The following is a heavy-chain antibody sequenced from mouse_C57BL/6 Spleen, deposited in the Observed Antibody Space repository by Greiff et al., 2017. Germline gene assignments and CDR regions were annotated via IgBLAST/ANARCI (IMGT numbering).Heavy chain of an antibody. J-gene: IGHJ2*01. V-gene: IGHV1-26*01. Sequence: EVQLQQSGPELVKPGASVKISCKASGYTFTDYYMNWVKQSHGKSLEWIGDINPNNGGTSYNQKFKGKATLTVDKSSSTAYMELRSLTSEDSAVYYCARSLFWGYWGQGTTLTVSS. CDR1: GYTFTDYY. CDR2: INPNNGGT. CDR3: ARSLFWGY.